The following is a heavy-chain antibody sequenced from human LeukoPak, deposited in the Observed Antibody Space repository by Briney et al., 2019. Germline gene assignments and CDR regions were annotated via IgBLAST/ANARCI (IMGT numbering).Heavy chain of an antibody. CDR2: IYYSGST. CDR3: AKSYCSSTSCYFDYYYYMDA. J-gene: IGHJ6*03. CDR1: GGSISSYY. D-gene: IGHD2-2*01. Sequence: SETLSLTCTVSGGSISSYYWSWIRQPPGKGLEWIGSIYYSGSTYYNPSLKSRVTISVDTSKNQFSLKLSSVTAADTAVYYCAKSYCSSTSCYFDYYYYMDAWGKGTTVTVSS. V-gene: IGHV4-59*05.